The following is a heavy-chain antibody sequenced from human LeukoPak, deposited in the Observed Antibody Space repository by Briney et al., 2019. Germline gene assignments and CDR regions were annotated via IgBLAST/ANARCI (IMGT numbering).Heavy chain of an antibody. CDR2: ISSSGGTI. D-gene: IGHD2-15*01. J-gene: IGHJ4*02. CDR1: GFTFSSYE. Sequence: GGSLRLSCAASGFTFSSYEMNWVRQAPGKGLEWVSYISSSGGTIYYADSVKRRFTISRDNAKNSLYLQMNSLRAEDTAVYYCARGRWSAHYWGQGTLVTVSS. V-gene: IGHV3-48*03. CDR3: ARGRWSAHY.